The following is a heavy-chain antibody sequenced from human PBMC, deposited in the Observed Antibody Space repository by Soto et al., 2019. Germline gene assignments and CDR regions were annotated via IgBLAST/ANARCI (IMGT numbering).Heavy chain of an antibody. CDR3: AKDKGATSGSYCDH. J-gene: IGHJ4*02. V-gene: IGHV3-43D*04. Sequence: GGSLRLSCAASGFTFDDHAMHWVRQAPGKGLEWVSLISWNGGDTYYAGSVEGRFTISRDNSRSFVYLQMTSLRAEDTAWYYCAKDKGATSGSYCDHWGQGTLVTVSS. D-gene: IGHD1-26*01. CDR2: ISWNGGDT. CDR1: GFTFDDHA.